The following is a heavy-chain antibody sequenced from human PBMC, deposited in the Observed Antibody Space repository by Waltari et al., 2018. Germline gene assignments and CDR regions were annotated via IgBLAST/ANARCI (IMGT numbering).Heavy chain of an antibody. V-gene: IGHV3-21*01. CDR2: ITAGSSYI. CDR1: GFSFSSYG. CDR3: ARTSSPTMFGVVLDY. D-gene: IGHD3-3*01. Sequence: EVQLVESGGGVVKPGGSLRLSCAASGFSFSSYGMNWVRQAPGKGLEWVSSITAGSSYIDSADPVKGRFTISRDNAENSLYLQMTGLRAEDTAIYYCARTSSPTMFGVVLDYWGQGALVTVSS. J-gene: IGHJ4*02.